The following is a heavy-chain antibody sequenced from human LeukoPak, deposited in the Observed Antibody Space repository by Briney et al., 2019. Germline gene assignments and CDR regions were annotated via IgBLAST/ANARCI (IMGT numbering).Heavy chain of an antibody. CDR1: GGSISSSSYY. V-gene: IGHV4-39*02. D-gene: IGHD4/OR15-4a*01. Sequence: SETLSLTCTVSGGSISSSSYYWGWIRQPPGKGLEWIGSIYYSGSTYYNPSLKSRVTISVDTSKNQFSLKLSSVTAADTAVYYCAREPATYGRFHYWGQGTLVTVSS. CDR3: AREPATYGRFHY. J-gene: IGHJ4*02. CDR2: IYYSGST.